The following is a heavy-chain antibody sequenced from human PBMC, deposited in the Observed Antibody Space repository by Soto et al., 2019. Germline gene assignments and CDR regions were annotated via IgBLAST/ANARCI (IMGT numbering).Heavy chain of an antibody. J-gene: IGHJ4*02. CDR1: GDSVSSNSAA. CDR2: TYYRSKWYN. CDR3: GRDPPDFHSAFDY. Sequence: QVQLQQSGPGLVKPSQTLSLSCAISGDSVSSNSAAWNWIRQSPSRGLEWLGRTYYRSKWYNDYAESVKSRITINPDTSKNQYSLHLNSVTPEDTAVYYCGRDPPDFHSAFDYWGQGTLVTVSS. D-gene: IGHD4-4*01. V-gene: IGHV6-1*01.